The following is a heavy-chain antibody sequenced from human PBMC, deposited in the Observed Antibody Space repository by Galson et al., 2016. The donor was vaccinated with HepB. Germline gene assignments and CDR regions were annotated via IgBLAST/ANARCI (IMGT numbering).Heavy chain of an antibody. J-gene: IGHJ4*02. V-gene: IGHV1-46*01. CDR3: ASTNWNYVAYFDY. D-gene: IGHD1-7*01. CDR1: GYTFTSYY. CDR2: INPSSGST. Sequence: SVKVSCKASGYTFTSYYMHWVRQAPGQGLEWMGIINPSSGSTSYAQNFQGRVTMTRDTSTSTIDMEVSSLRSEDTAVYYCASTNWNYVAYFDYWGQGTLVTVSS.